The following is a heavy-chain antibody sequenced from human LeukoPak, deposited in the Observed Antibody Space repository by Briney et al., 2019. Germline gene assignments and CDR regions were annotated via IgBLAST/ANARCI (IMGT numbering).Heavy chain of an antibody. CDR2: THVTGNT. D-gene: IGHD6-19*01. Sequence: SETLSLTCTVSGGSMNNYYWSWIRQPAGKALEWIGRTHVTGNTNYNPSLTSRVTMSLDTSKNQFSLKLSSVTAADTAVYYCARIPSVFKDSAWYEAWIDPWGPGILVTVSS. CDR1: GGSMNNYY. V-gene: IGHV4-4*07. CDR3: ARIPSVFKDSAWYEAWIDP. J-gene: IGHJ5*02.